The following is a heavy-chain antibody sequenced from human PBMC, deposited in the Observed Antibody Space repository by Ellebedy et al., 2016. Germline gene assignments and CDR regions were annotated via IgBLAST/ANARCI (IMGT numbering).Heavy chain of an antibody. CDR3: ARGYSYGYCFDY. J-gene: IGHJ4*02. CDR2: IYYNGST. V-gene: IGHV4-34*01. D-gene: IGHD5-18*01. Sequence: SETLSLTCAVYGGPFSGHFWNWIRQPPGKGLEWIGTIYYNGSTYYYPSLKSRVTISADTSKNQFSLKLSSVTAADTAVYYCARGYSYGYCFDYWGQGTLVTVSS. CDR1: GGPFSGHF.